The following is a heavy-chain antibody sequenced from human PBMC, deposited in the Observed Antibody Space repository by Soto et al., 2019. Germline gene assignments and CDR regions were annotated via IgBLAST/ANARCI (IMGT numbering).Heavy chain of an antibody. CDR3: ARSIGYYVIEDY. D-gene: IGHD3-22*01. CDR1: GYTFTSYA. CDR2: INAGNGNT. Sequence: QVQLVQSGAEEKKPGASVKVSCKASGYTFTSYAMHWVRQAPGQRIEWMGWINAGNGNTKYSQKFQGRVTITRETAASTAYMELSSLISEDTAVYYCARSIGYYVIEDYWGQGTLFTVSS. J-gene: IGHJ4*02. V-gene: IGHV1-3*05.